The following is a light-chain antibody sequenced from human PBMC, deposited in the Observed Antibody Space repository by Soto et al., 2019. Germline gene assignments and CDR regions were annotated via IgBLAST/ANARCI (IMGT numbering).Light chain of an antibody. J-gene: IGLJ1*01. V-gene: IGLV2-14*03. CDR1: SSDIGGYNF. CDR2: DVS. Sequence: QSALTQPASVSGSPGQSITISCTGTSSDIGGYNFVSWYQHHPGKAPKLLIHDVSNRPSGVSIRFSGSKSGNTASLTISGLQAEDEADYYCNSYRTVSTYVFGTGTKLTVL. CDR3: NSYRTVSTYV.